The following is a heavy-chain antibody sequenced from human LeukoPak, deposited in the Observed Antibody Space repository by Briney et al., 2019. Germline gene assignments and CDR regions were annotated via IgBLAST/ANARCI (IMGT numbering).Heavy chain of an antibody. CDR2: INHSGST. D-gene: IGHD5-18*01. Sequence: PSETLSLTCAVYGGSFSGYYWSWIRQPPGKGLEWIGEINHSGSTNYNPSLKSRVTISADTSKNQFSLKLSSVTAADTAVYYCARGPFVDTAMGSFDYWGQGTLVTVSS. CDR1: GGSFSGYY. V-gene: IGHV4-34*01. J-gene: IGHJ4*02. CDR3: ARGPFVDTAMGSFDY.